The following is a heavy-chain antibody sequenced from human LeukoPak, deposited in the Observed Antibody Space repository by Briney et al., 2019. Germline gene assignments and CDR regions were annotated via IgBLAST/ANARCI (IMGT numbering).Heavy chain of an antibody. J-gene: IGHJ4*02. CDR2: ISSSSYI. CDR3: ARGIAARGDFDY. D-gene: IGHD6-13*01. Sequence: GGSLRLSCAASGFTFSSYSMNWVRQAPGKGLEWVSSISSSSYIYYADSVKGRFTISRDNAKNSLYLQMNSLRAEGTAVYYCARGIAARGDFDYWGQGTLVTVSS. V-gene: IGHV3-21*01. CDR1: GFTFSSYS.